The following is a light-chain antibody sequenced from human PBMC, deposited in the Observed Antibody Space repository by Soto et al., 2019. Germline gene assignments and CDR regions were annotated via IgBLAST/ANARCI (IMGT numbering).Light chain of an antibody. J-gene: IGLJ2*01. CDR3: TSSAARNTGI. Sequence: QSALTQPPSASGSPGQSVTISCTGTNSDVGGYNFVSWYQQHPGKAPKLIISEVTKRPSGVPDRFSGSKSGNTASLTVSGLQAEDEADYYCTSSAARNTGIFGGGTKVTVL. CDR1: NSDVGGYNF. CDR2: EVT. V-gene: IGLV2-8*01.